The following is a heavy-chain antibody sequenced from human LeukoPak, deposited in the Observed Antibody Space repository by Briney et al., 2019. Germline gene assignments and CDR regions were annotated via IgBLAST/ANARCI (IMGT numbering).Heavy chain of an antibody. CDR2: IGSSGSAGGNI. Sequence: GGSLKLSCSASGFSFSGFGMNWLRQAPAKGLEWISYIGSSGSAGGNIYYAVSVKGRFTVSRDNAKDSLFLQMNSLQDADTAVYYCARAPTPYFTYYMDVWGKGTTVTVSS. V-gene: IGHV3-48*02. CDR3: ARAPTPYFTYYMDV. J-gene: IGHJ6*03. CDR1: GFSFSGFG. D-gene: IGHD2-21*01.